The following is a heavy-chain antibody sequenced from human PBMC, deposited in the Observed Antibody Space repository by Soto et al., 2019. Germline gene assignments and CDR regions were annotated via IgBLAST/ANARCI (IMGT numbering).Heavy chain of an antibody. V-gene: IGHV3-23*01. D-gene: IGHD3-3*01. J-gene: IGHJ4*02. CDR2: ISASGSNT. Sequence: EVQLLESGGGLVQSGGSLRLSCAASGFTFSSYAMSWVRQAPGKGLEWVSGISASGSNTYYADSVKGRFTISRDNSKNTLYLQMNNLRVEDKAVYYCADGGEWSFNVEYWGQGTLVTVFS. CDR1: GFTFSSYA. CDR3: ADGGEWSFNVEY.